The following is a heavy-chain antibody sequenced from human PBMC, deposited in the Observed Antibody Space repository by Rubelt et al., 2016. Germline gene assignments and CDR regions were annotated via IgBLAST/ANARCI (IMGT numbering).Heavy chain of an antibody. J-gene: IGHJ4*02. CDR3: ARGRVPATSPFDS. CDR1: GGSISSSDW. V-gene: IGHV4-4*02. Sequence: QVQLQESGPGLVKPSGTLSLTCVVSGGSISSSDWWSWVRQPPGKGLEWIGEIHHSGSTNYNPTLKSRVSLSVDTSKNQFSLKLRSGTAAATAVYYCARGRVPATSPFDSWGQGILVTVSS. D-gene: IGHD2-2*01. CDR2: IHHSGST.